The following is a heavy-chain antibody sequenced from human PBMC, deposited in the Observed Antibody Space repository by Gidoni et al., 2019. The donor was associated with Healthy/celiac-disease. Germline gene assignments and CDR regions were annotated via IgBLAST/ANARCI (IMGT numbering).Heavy chain of an antibody. CDR1: GYHSSSYS. J-gene: IGHJ4*02. V-gene: IGHV3-21*01. CDR2: ISSSSIYK. Sequence: EVHLVESGGGLRKPGGSLRLSCAASGYHSSSYSMNWVRQAPGRGLEWLSCISSSSIYKYYADSVKGLFTISRDNAKNSLYLQMNSLRAEDTALYYCATASGGAVAGTLYLGQGTLVTVS. CDR3: ATASGGAVAGTLY. D-gene: IGHD6-19*01.